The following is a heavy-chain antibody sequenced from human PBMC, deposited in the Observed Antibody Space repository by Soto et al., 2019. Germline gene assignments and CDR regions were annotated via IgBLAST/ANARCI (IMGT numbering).Heavy chain of an antibody. V-gene: IGHV4-31*03. Sequence: QVQLQESGPGLVKPSQTLSLTCTVSGGSISSGGYYWSWIRQHPGKGLEWIGYIYYSGSTYYNPSLKSRLTISVDKSKNQFSLKLSSVTAADTAVYYCARGVTMVRGVIHTPYFDYWGQGTLVTVSS. D-gene: IGHD3-10*01. CDR3: ARGVTMVRGVIHTPYFDY. J-gene: IGHJ4*02. CDR2: IYYSGST. CDR1: GGSISSGGYY.